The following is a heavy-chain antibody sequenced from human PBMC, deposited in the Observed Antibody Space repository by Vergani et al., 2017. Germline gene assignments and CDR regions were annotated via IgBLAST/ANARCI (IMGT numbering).Heavy chain of an antibody. D-gene: IGHD6-13*01. CDR3: AADPSRSLYGMDV. CDR1: GFTFTSSA. CDR2: IVVGSGNT. J-gene: IGHJ6*02. Sequence: QLVQSGAEVKKPGASVKVSCKASGFTFTSSAMQWVRQARGQRLEWIGWIVVGSGNTNYAQKFQERVTITRDMSTSTAYMELSSLRSEDTAVYYCAADPSRSLYGMDVWGQGTTVTVSS. V-gene: IGHV1-58*02.